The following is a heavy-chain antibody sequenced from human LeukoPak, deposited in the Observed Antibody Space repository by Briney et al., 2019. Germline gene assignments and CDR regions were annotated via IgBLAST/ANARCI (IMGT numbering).Heavy chain of an antibody. CDR3: ASDIVVVPAAMGSYYYYGMDV. V-gene: IGHV4-34*01. Sequence: PSETLSLTCAVYGGSVSGYYWSWIRQPPGKGLEWIGEINHRGSTNYNPSLKSRVTISVDTSKNQFSLKLSSVTAADTAVYYCASDIVVVPAAMGSYYYYGMDVWGQGTTVTVSS. CDR2: INHRGST. CDR1: GGSVSGYY. D-gene: IGHD2-2*01. J-gene: IGHJ6*02.